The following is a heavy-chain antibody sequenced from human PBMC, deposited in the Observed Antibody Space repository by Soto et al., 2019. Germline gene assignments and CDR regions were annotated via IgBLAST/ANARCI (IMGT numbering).Heavy chain of an antibody. V-gene: IGHV1-3*01. J-gene: IGHJ4*02. D-gene: IGHD2-21*01. CDR3: AKGSRMWTPDY. CDR1: GYTFTDYA. CDR2: IAPGNGNT. Sequence: QVQLVQSGAEVKKPGASVKVFCKASGYTFTDYAIHWVRQAPGQRLELMGWIAPGNGNTKYSQNFQGRVTITRDTSATTAYMELSSLRSEDPAVSYSAKGSRMWTPDYLGQGTLVTVSS.